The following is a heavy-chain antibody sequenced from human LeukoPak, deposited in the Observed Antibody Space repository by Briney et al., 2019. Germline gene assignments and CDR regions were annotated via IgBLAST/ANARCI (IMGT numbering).Heavy chain of an antibody. V-gene: IGHV3-21*01. Sequence: GGSLRLSCAASGFTFSSYSMKWVRQPPGKGLEWVSSISSSSSYIYYADSVKGRFTISRDNAKNSLYLQMHSLRAEDTAVFYCARDPRRYCSSTSCYSREPWFDPWGQGTLVTVSS. CDR2: ISSSSSYI. J-gene: IGHJ5*02. CDR3: ARDPRRYCSSTSCYSREPWFDP. CDR1: GFTFSSYS. D-gene: IGHD2-2*02.